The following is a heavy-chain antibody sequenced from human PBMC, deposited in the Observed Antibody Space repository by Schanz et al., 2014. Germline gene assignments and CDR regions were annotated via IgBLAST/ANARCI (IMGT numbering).Heavy chain of an antibody. CDR1: RYTFTTYY. J-gene: IGHJ4*02. CDR2: INPSGGST. CDR3: CGGVSRSYIDF. Sequence: QGQLVQSGPEVKEPGASVKVSCEASRYTFTTYYMLWVRQAPGQGLEWMGIINPSGGSTRYGQKFQGRITVTTDTTTSTVYLELSSLISDDTAVYYCCGGVSRSYIDFWGQGTLITVSS. D-gene: IGHD3-16*01. V-gene: IGHV1-46*01.